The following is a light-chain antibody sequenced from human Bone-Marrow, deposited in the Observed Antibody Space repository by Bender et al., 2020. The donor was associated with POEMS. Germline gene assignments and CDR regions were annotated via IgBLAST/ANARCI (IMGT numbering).Light chain of an antibody. CDR2: DVV. CDR3: CSYAGSYTLV. CDR1: RSDIGNYNL. Sequence: QSALTQPASVSGYPGQSITISCSGGRSDIGNYNLVSWYQHRPGQAPKLVMYDVVTRPSGVPDRFSGSKSGSTASLTISGLQADDEAVFYCCSYAGSYTLVFGGGTKLTVL. V-gene: IGLV2-23*02. J-gene: IGLJ2*01.